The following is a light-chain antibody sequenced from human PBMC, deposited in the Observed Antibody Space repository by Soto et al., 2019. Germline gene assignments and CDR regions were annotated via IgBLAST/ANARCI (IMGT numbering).Light chain of an antibody. Sequence: QSALTQPASVSGWLGQSITISCAGTSSDVGGENFVSWYQQHPGRAPKLMIYDVFNRPSGVSNRFSASKSGNTASLTISGLQAEDEADYYCTSHTSSTTLFGGGTQLTVL. CDR2: DVF. V-gene: IGLV2-14*03. J-gene: IGLJ3*02. CDR3: TSHTSSTTL. CDR1: SSDVGGENF.